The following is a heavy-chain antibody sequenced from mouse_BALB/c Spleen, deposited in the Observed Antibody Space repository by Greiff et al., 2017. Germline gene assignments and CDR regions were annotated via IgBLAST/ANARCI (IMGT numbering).Heavy chain of an antibody. V-gene: IGHV3-8*02. D-gene: IGHD2-14*01. CDR1: GDSITSGY. Sequence: VQLQQSGPSLVKPSQTLSLTCSVTGDSITSGYWNWIRKFPGNKLEYMGYISYSGSTYYNPSLKSRISITRDTSKNQYYLQLNSVTTEDTATYYCARYYRYEDYYAMDYWGQGTSVTVSS. J-gene: IGHJ4*01. CDR2: ISYSGST. CDR3: ARYYRYEDYYAMDY.